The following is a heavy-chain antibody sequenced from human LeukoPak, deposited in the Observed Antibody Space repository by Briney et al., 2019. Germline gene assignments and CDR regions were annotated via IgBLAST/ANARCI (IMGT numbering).Heavy chain of an antibody. V-gene: IGHV1-2*02. Sequence: GASVKVSCKASGYTFTGYYMHWVRQAPGQGLEWMGWINPNSGGTNYAQKFQGRVTMTRDTSISTAYMELSRLRSDDTAVYYCARDRSSASYYYDSSGYYYFDYWGQGTLVTVSS. CDR2: INPNSGGT. J-gene: IGHJ4*02. D-gene: IGHD3-22*01. CDR3: ARDRSSASYYYDSSGYYYFDY. CDR1: GYTFTGYY.